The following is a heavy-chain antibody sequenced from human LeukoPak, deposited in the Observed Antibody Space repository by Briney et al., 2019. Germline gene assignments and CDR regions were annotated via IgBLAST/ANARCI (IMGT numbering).Heavy chain of an antibody. CDR1: GFTFSSYS. CDR3: VSLEDSYDSSGYVDY. Sequence: GGSLRLSCAASGFTFSSYSMNWVRQAPGNGLEWVSSISSSSSYIYYADSVKGRFTISRDNAKNSLYLQMNSLRAEDTAVYYCVSLEDSYDSSGYVDYWGQGTLVTVSS. CDR2: ISSSSSYI. J-gene: IGHJ4*02. V-gene: IGHV3-21*01. D-gene: IGHD3-22*01.